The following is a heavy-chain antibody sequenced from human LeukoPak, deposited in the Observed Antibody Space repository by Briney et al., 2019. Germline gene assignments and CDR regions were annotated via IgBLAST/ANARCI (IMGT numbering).Heavy chain of an antibody. V-gene: IGHV3-23*01. CDR3: AKTVRGALVDY. Sequence: GALRLSCAASGLTFSSYAMSWVRQAPGKGLEWVSAISGSGGSTYYADSVKGRFTISRDNSKNTLYLQMNSLRAEDTAVYYCAKTVRGALVDYWGQGTLVTVSS. J-gene: IGHJ4*02. D-gene: IGHD3-10*01. CDR2: ISGSGGST. CDR1: GLTFSSYA.